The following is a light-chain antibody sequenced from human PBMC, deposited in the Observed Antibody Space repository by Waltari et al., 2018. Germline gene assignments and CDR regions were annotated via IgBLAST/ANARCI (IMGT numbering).Light chain of an antibody. V-gene: IGKV3D-15*01. CDR3: QQYDDWPYT. CDR1: QSVSNK. J-gene: IGKJ2*01. Sequence: IVMTLSPATLSLSPGAGSTLSCRASQSVSNKFAWYHQKPGQAPRLLIYGSSTRATGIPVRFSGSGSGTEFTLTISSLQSEDFAIYVCQQYDDWPYTFGQGTKLDI. CDR2: GSS.